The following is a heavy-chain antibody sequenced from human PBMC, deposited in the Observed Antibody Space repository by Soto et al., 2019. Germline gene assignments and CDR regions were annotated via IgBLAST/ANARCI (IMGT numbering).Heavy chain of an antibody. V-gene: IGHV3-23*01. CDR2: ISGSGGST. D-gene: IGHD3-10*01. CDR3: AKAYYGSGTYPLLPLDY. CDR1: GFTFSSYA. Sequence: GGSLRLSCAASGFTFSSYAMSWVRQAPGKGLEWVSAISGSGGSTYYADSVKGRFTISRDNSNNTLYVQMTSLRAEDTAVYFCAKAYYGSGTYPLLPLDYWGQGTLVTVSS. J-gene: IGHJ4*02.